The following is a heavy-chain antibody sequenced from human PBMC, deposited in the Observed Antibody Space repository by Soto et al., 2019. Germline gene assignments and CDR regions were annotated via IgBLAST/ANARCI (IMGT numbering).Heavy chain of an antibody. CDR3: GRDLGGSGTPLEYYGMDV. Sequence: QVQLVESGGGVVQPGKSLRLSCVASAFTFSDYSMHWVSQAPGKGLEWVAAISGDGSKKSYADSVKGRATLSRDNAKNTLYLQMDNLRAEDTAVYFCGRDLGGSGTPLEYYGMDVWGRGTTVTVSS. V-gene: IGHV3-30*04. CDR1: AFTFSDYS. CDR2: ISGDGSKK. D-gene: IGHD3-10*01. J-gene: IGHJ6*02.